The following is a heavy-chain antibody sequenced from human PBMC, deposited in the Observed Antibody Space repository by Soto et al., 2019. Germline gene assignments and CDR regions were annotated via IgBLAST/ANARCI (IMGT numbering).Heavy chain of an antibody. J-gene: IGHJ4*02. V-gene: IGHV4-39*01. D-gene: IGHD5-18*01. Sequence: QLQLQESGPGLVKPSETLSLTCTVSGGSISSTIYYWGWIRQSPGKGLEWIGSIYFSGITSYNPSPKSRVTLSVDTSKSRFSLKLNSLTAADTAVYYCARQGGDNYGDFDYWGQGTLVSVSS. CDR1: GGSISSTIYY. CDR2: IYFSGIT. CDR3: ARQGGDNYGDFDY.